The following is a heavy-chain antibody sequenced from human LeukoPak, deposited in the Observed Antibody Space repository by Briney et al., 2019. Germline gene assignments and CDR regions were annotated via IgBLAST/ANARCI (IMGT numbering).Heavy chain of an antibody. Sequence: SETLSLTCTVSGGSISSSSYYWGWIRQPPGKGLEWIGSIYYSGSTNYNPSLKSRVTISVDTSKNQFSLKLSSVTAADTAVYYCARSRALHTYNWNYFWFDPWGQGTLVTVSS. V-gene: IGHV4-39*07. CDR1: GGSISSSSYY. J-gene: IGHJ5*02. D-gene: IGHD1-7*01. CDR2: IYYSGST. CDR3: ARSRALHTYNWNYFWFDP.